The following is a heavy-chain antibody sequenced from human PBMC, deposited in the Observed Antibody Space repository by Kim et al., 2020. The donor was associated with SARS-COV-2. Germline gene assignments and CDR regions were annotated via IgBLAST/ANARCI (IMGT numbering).Heavy chain of an antibody. CDR3: ARQHLWFGELLSQVENWFDP. Sequence: SETLSLTCTVSGGSISSSSYYWGWIRQPPGKGLEWIGSIYYSGSTYYNPSLKSRVTISVDTSKNQFSLKLSSVTAADTAVYYCARQHLWFGELLSQVENWFDPWGQGTLVTVSS. CDR1: GGSISSSSYY. CDR2: IYYSGST. J-gene: IGHJ5*02. V-gene: IGHV4-39*01. D-gene: IGHD3-10*01.